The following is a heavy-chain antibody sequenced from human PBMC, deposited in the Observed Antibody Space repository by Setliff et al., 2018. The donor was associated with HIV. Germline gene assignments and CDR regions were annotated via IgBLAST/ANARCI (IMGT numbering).Heavy chain of an antibody. V-gene: IGHV2-5*02. Sequence: SGPTLVNPTPPLTLTCTCSGFSVSTSGVAVGWIRQPPGKALEWLALIYWDDDQRYSPSLKNRLTITKDTSKNQVVLTMTNMDPVDTATYYCAHRYRYYDSSGTILGDSFDSWGQGTMVTVSS. CDR1: GFSVSTSGVA. J-gene: IGHJ3*02. CDR2: IYWDDDQ. D-gene: IGHD3-22*01. CDR3: AHRYRYYDSSGTILGDSFDS.